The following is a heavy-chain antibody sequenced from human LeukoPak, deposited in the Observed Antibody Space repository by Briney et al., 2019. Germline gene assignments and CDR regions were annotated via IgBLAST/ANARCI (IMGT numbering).Heavy chain of an antibody. J-gene: IGHJ6*02. V-gene: IGHV3-15*01. Sequence: PGGSLRLSCAAPGFTFSNPWMTWVRPAPGKGLGCVGRIKNKTDGGTTDYPDPVKGRFTISKDDSKTTLYLKMNSLKTEDTAVYYCTTEHDDFWWGFPDHHYATHAWGPGPPLTVSS. CDR3: TTEHDDFWWGFPDHHYATHA. CDR1: GFTFSNPW. CDR2: IKNKTDGGTT. D-gene: IGHD3-3*01.